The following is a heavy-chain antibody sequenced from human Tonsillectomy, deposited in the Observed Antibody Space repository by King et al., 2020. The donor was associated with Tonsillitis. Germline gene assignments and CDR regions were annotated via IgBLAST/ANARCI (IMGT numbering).Heavy chain of an antibody. D-gene: IGHD6-13*01. CDR2: IIPILGTA. Sequence: QLVQSGAEVKKPGSSVKVSCKASGGTFSSYAISWVRQAPGQGLEWMRGIIPILGTANYAQKFQGRVTITADESTSTAYMELSSLRSDDTAVYYCARGVAAAGTADAFDVWGHGTMVSVSS. CDR1: GGTFSSYA. CDR3: ARGVAAAGTADAFDV. J-gene: IGHJ3*01. V-gene: IGHV1-69*11.